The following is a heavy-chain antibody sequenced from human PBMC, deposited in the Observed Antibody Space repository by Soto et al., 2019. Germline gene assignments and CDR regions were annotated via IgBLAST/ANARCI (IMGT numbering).Heavy chain of an antibody. V-gene: IGHV3-15*01. Sequence: EVQLVESGGGLVKSGGSLRLSCAASGLTFSNAWMTWVCQAPGKGLEWVGRIKSKTDGGTTDYVAPVKGRFTISRDDSKKTLFLQMNSLKTEDTAVYYCTTSPRSSSFSDHWGQGTLVTVSS. J-gene: IGHJ4*02. CDR1: GLTFSNAW. D-gene: IGHD2-2*01. CDR3: TTSPRSSSFSDH. CDR2: IKSKTDGGTT.